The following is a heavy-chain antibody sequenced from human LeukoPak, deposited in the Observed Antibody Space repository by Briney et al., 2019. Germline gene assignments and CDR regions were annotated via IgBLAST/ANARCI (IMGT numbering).Heavy chain of an antibody. CDR3: ARQYIVVVPAAIRLEYFQH. V-gene: IGHV4-39*01. Sequence: PSETLSLTCTVSGGSISSSSYYWGWIRQPPGKGLEWIGSIYYSGSTCYNPSLKSRVTISVDTSKNQFSLKLSSVTAADTAVYYCARQYIVVVPAAIRLEYFQHWGQGTLVTVSS. D-gene: IGHD2-2*02. CDR2: IYYSGST. J-gene: IGHJ1*01. CDR1: GGSISSSSYY.